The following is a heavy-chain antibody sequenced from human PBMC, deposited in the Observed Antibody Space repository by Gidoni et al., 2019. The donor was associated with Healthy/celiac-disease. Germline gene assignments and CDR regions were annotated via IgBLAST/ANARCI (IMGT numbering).Heavy chain of an antibody. CDR1: GGTFSSYA. Sequence: QVQLVQSGAEVKKPGSSVKFSCKASGGTFSSYALGWVRQAPRQGGECMGGIIPIFGTANDAQKFQGRVTITADESTSTADMELSSLRSEDTAVYYCARVVGHYDFWSGYYVGGGSRAPWYYGMDVWGQGTTVTVSS. J-gene: IGHJ6*02. D-gene: IGHD3-3*01. CDR3: ARVVGHYDFWSGYYVGGGSRAPWYYGMDV. V-gene: IGHV1-69*01. CDR2: IIPIFGTA.